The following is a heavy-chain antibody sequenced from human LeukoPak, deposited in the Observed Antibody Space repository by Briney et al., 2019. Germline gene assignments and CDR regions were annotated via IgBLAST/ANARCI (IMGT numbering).Heavy chain of an antibody. CDR3: ARDKQWLVLPYYYYYMDV. J-gene: IGHJ6*03. D-gene: IGHD6-19*01. CDR2: IYTSGST. Sequence: PSETLSLTCTVSGGSISSSSYYWSWIRQPAGKGLEWIGRIYTSGSTNYNPSLKSRVTMSVDTSKNQFSLKLSSVTAADTAVYYCARDKQWLVLPYYYYYMDVWGKGTTVTVSS. V-gene: IGHV4-61*02. CDR1: GGSISSSSYY.